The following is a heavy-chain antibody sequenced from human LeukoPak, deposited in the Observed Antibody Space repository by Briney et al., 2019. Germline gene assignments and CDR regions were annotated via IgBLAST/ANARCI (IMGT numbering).Heavy chain of an antibody. Sequence: PGGSLRLSCAASGFTFSSYSMNWVRQAPGKGLEWVSYISSSSSTIYYADSVKGRFTISRDNAKNSLYLQMNSLRAEDTAVYYCARSKSRGWFDPWGQGTLVTVSS. CDR1: GFTFSSYS. CDR2: ISSSSSTI. J-gene: IGHJ5*02. V-gene: IGHV3-48*04. CDR3: ARSKSRGWFDP.